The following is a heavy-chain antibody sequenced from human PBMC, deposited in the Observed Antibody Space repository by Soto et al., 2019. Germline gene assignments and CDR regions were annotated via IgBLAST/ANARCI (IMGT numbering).Heavy chain of an antibody. CDR2: IVPVFGRV. D-gene: IGHD3-10*01. Sequence: QVQLVQSGAEVKKPGSSVRVSCEVSGDTFTKYAISWLRQAPGQGLEWMGGIVPVFGRVSYAQRFQDRVIISADKSTATPSMELSSLTAADTAVYYCAGVASGSTWDYFDYWGQGTLVTVPP. V-gene: IGHV1-69*06. CDR1: GDTFTKYA. CDR3: AGVASGSTWDYFDY. J-gene: IGHJ4*02.